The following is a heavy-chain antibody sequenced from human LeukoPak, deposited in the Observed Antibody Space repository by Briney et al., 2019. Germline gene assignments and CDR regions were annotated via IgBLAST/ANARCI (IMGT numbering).Heavy chain of an antibody. V-gene: IGHV4-30-4*08. CDR3: ARELRFPRYMDV. CDR1: GGSISSGDYY. J-gene: IGHJ6*03. Sequence: PSQTLSLTCTVSGGSISSGDYYWSWIRQPPGKGLEWIGYIYYSGSTYYNPSLKSRVTISVDTSKNQFSLKLSSVTAADTALYYCARELRFPRYMDVWGKGTTVTVSS. D-gene: IGHD3-3*01. CDR2: IYYSGST.